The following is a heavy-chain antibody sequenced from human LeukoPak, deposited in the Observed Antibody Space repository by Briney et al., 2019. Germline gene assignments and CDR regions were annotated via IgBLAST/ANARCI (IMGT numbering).Heavy chain of an antibody. CDR3: ARAPDYSGSYLDY. CDR2: IIPIFGTA. D-gene: IGHD1-26*01. Sequence: ASVKVSCKASGGTFSSYAISWVRQAPGQGLEWMGGIIPIFGTANYAQKFQGRVTMTRNTSISTAYMELSSLRSEDTAVYYCARAPDYSGSYLDYWGQGTLVTVSS. V-gene: IGHV1-69*05. J-gene: IGHJ4*02. CDR1: GGTFSSYA.